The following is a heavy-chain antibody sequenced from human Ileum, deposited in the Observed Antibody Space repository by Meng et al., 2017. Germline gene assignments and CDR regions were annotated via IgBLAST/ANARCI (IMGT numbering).Heavy chain of an antibody. J-gene: IGHJ4*02. V-gene: IGHV3-30*01. Sequence: QVQRVESGGGVVQPGRSLRLSCAGSGFYFSGYSMRWVRQAPGKGLEWVALISYDGTNKVYPDSVKGRFTISRDNSKRTVYLQMDSLRPEDTAIYYCASGHLDYWGQGTLVTVSS. CDR2: ISYDGTNK. CDR3: ASGHLDY. CDR1: GFYFSGYS.